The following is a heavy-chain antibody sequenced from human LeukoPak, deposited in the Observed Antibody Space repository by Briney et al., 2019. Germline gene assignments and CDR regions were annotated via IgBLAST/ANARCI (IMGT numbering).Heavy chain of an antibody. Sequence: GGSLRLSCAASGFTFANYWMTWVRQAPGKGLEWVAIINFDGSEKYYADSLKGRFTISRDNAEKSLYLQMNSLRAGDTALYYRARDGDSGWSLSHWGQGTLVTVSS. D-gene: IGHD6-13*01. CDR1: GFTFANYW. J-gene: IGHJ1*01. CDR3: ARDGDSGWSLSH. CDR2: INFDGSEK. V-gene: IGHV3-7*01.